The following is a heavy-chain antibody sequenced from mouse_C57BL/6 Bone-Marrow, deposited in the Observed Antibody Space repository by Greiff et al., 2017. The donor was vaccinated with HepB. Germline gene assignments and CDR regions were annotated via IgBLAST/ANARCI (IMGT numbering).Heavy chain of an antibody. CDR2: IDPETGGT. CDR1: GYTFTDYE. D-gene: IGHD1-1*01. CDR3: TPYGSSYRFAY. J-gene: IGHJ3*01. Sequence: VQGVESGAELVRPGASVTLSCKASGYTFTDYEMHWVKQTPVHGLEWIGAIDPETGGTAYNQKFKGKAILTADKSSSTAYMELRSLTSEDSAVYYCTPYGSSYRFAYWGQGTLVTVSA. V-gene: IGHV1-15*01.